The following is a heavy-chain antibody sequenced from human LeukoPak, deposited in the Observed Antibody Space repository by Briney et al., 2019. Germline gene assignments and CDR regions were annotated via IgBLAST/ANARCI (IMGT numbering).Heavy chain of an antibody. V-gene: IGHV1-18*01. Sequence: ASVKVSCKASGYTFTSYGISWVRQAPGQGLEWIGWISAYNGNTNYAQKLQGRGTMASATSTSTAYMELRSLRSDDTAVYCCARFSVADPQSSWFDPWGQGTLVTVSS. CDR2: ISAYNGNT. CDR3: ARFSVADPQSSWFDP. J-gene: IGHJ5*02. CDR1: GYTFTSYG. D-gene: IGHD6-19*01.